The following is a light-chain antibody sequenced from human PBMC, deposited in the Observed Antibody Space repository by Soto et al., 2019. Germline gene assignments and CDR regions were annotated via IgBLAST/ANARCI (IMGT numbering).Light chain of an antibody. J-gene: IGKJ1*01. CDR2: LGS. V-gene: IGKV2-28*01. CDR3: MQALQTPWT. Sequence: EIVMTQSPLSLPVTPGEPASISFRSSQSLLHSNGYNYLDWYLQKPGQSPQLLIYLGSNRASGVTDRFSGSGSGTDFTLKISRVEAEDVGVYYCMQALQTPWTFGQGTKVEIK. CDR1: QSLLHSNGYNY.